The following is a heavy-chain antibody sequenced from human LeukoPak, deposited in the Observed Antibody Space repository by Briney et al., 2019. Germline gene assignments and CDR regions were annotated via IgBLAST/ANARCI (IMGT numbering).Heavy chain of an antibody. V-gene: IGHV4-59*08. CDR2: IYYSGST. Sequence: PSETLSLTCTVSGGSISSYYWSWIRQPPGKGLEWIGYIYYSGSTNYNPSLKSRVTISVDTSKNQFSLKLSSVTAADTAVYYCARRPLGGATWYYGMDVWGQGTTVTVSS. CDR3: ARRPLGGATWYYGMDV. CDR1: GGSISSYY. D-gene: IGHD1-26*01. J-gene: IGHJ6*02.